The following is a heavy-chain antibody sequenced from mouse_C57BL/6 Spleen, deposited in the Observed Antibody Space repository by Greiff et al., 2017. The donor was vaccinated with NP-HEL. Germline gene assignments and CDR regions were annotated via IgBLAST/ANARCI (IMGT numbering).Heavy chain of an antibody. CDR2: INPNNGGT. CDR1: GYTFTDYN. D-gene: IGHD2-4*01. Sequence: EVKLQESGPELVKPGASVKIPCKSSGYTFTDYNMDWVKQSHGKSLEWIGDINPNNGGTIYNQKFKGKATLTVDKSSSTAYMELRSLTSEDTAVYYCARGGYDYEGYFDVWGTGTTVTVSS. CDR3: ARGGYDYEGYFDV. J-gene: IGHJ1*03. V-gene: IGHV1-18*01.